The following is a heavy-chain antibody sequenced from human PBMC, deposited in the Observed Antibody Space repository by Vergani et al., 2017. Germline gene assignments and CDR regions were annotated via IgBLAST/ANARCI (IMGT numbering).Heavy chain of an antibody. CDR2: VSFRADT. V-gene: IGHV4-59*02. CDR1: GASVNSYY. D-gene: IGHD4/OR15-4a*01. J-gene: IGHJ4*02. Sequence: QVKLQEPGPGLVKPSETLSLTCTVTGASVNSYYWSWIGRPPGKGLEWMGCVSFRADTLSDPSVKCRMTISLKTSSNQFSLYLPSVTAADTAVYYCARSRICYGAGSPDYWGQGTLVTVSS. CDR3: ARSRICYGAGSPDY.